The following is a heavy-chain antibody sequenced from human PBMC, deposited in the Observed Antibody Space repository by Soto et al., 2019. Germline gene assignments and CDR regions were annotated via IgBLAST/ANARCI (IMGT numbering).Heavy chain of an antibody. Sequence: GGSLRLSCAASGFTFSSYGMHWVRQAPGKGLEWVAVIWYDGSNKYYADSVKGRFTISRDNSKNTLFLQMNSLGAEDTAVYYCARDFTPLLRFLEWLPPHYWGQGTLVTVSS. V-gene: IGHV3-33*01. D-gene: IGHD3-3*01. CDR3: ARDFTPLLRFLEWLPPHY. J-gene: IGHJ4*02. CDR2: IWYDGSNK. CDR1: GFTFSSYG.